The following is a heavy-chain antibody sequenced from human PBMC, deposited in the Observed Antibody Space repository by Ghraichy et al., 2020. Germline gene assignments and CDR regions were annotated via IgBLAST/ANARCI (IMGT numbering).Heavy chain of an antibody. Sequence: SETLSLTCTVSGGSISSSSYYWGWIRQPPGKGLEWIGSIHYSGSTYYNPSLKSRVTISVDTSKNQFSLKLSSVTAADTAVYYCARDLSMVRGVIDAFDIWGQGTMVTVSS. CDR2: IHYSGST. V-gene: IGHV4-39*07. J-gene: IGHJ3*02. CDR1: GGSISSSSYY. CDR3: ARDLSMVRGVIDAFDI. D-gene: IGHD3-10*01.